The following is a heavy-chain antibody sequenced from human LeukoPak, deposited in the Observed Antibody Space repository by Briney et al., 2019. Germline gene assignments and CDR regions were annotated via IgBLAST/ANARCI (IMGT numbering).Heavy chain of an antibody. CDR1: GFTFSNYW. Sequence: PGGSLRLSCATSGFTFSNYWMTWVRQAPGKGLEWVANINRDGSDKYYMASVQGRFTISRDNAKNSLSLQMNSLRGEDTAVYFCARAIEGAYDLWGHGTLGSVSS. CDR2: INRDGSDK. CDR3: ARAIEGAYDL. D-gene: IGHD5-12*01. V-gene: IGHV3-7*04. J-gene: IGHJ4*01.